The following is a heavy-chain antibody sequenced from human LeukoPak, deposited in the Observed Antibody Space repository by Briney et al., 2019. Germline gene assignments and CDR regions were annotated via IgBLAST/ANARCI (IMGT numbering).Heavy chain of an antibody. V-gene: IGHV4-59*01. CDR2: IYYSGST. J-gene: IGHJ4*02. Sequence: PSEILSLTCTVSGGSINNYYWSWIRRPPGKGLEWIGYIYYSGSTNYNPSLKSRLTISVDTSKNQFSLKLTSVTAADTAVYYCARVPGPDMYYFDYWGQGTLVTVSS. CDR1: GGSINNYY. CDR3: ARVPGPDMYYFDY.